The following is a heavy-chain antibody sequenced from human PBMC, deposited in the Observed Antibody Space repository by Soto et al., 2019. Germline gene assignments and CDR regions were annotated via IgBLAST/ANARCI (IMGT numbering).Heavy chain of an antibody. CDR3: VREDWHRFDS. V-gene: IGHV3-7*01. CDR2: ISGGASGK. J-gene: IGHJ4*02. Sequence: EVQLVESGGRLVQPGGSLRLSCAASGFMFSAYWMSWVRQDPGKGLEWVATISGGASGKFYVDSVKGRFTISRDDSKNTLYLQMNSLRDEDTAVYYCVREDWHRFDSWGQGTLVTVSS. D-gene: IGHD2-21*01. CDR1: GFMFSAYW.